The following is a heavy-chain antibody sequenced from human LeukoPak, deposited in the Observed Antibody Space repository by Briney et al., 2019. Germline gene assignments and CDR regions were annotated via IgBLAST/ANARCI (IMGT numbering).Heavy chain of an antibody. D-gene: IGHD2-2*01. CDR2: IRSKAYGGTT. V-gene: IGHV3-49*03. CDR3: TRDEASTLGYYYYYGMDV. Sequence: GGSLRLSCTASGFTFGDYAMSWFRQAPGKGLEWVGFIRSKAYGGTTEYAASVKGRFTISRDDSKSIAYLQMNSLKTEDTAVYYCTRDEASTLGYYYYYGMDVWGQGTTVTVSS. J-gene: IGHJ6*02. CDR1: GFTFGDYA.